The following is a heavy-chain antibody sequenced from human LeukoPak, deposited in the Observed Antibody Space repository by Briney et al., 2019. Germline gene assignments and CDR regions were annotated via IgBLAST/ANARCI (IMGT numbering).Heavy chain of an antibody. Sequence: ASVKVSCKVSGYTLTELSMHWVRQAPGKGLEWMGGFDPEDGETIYAQKFQGRVTMTEDTSTDTAYMELSSLRSEDTAVYYCATAWGWAPLDDFDIWGQGTMVTVSS. V-gene: IGHV1-24*01. CDR3: ATAWGWAPLDDFDI. J-gene: IGHJ3*02. D-gene: IGHD1-26*01. CDR2: FDPEDGET. CDR1: GYTLTELS.